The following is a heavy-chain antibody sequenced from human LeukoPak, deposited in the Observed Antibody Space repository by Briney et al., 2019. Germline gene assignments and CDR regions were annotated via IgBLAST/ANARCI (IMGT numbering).Heavy chain of an antibody. V-gene: IGHV4-59*01. J-gene: IGHJ4*02. D-gene: IGHD1-26*01. CDR3: ARRLVFSGSHYVKGDFDY. CDR2: VYYSGST. CDR1: GGSLSSYY. Sequence: SETLSLTCTVSGGSLSSYYWSWIRQPPGKGLEWIGYVYYSGSTNYNPSLKSRVAISIDTSKNQFSLKLSSVTAADTAMYYCARRLVFSGSHYVKGDFDYWGQGTLVTVSS.